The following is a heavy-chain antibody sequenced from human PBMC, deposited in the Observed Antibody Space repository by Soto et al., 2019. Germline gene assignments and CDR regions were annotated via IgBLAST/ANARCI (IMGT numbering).Heavy chain of an antibody. Sequence: EVQLLESGGGLVQPGGSLRLSCAASGFTFSSYAMTWVRQAPGKGLEWVSTISVSADTTYYIDSVKGRFTISRDNSKNTLFLHMHSLRAEDTAVYYCVRATYFSDSSGYTRCFDYWGQGTLVTVSS. D-gene: IGHD3-22*01. CDR2: ISVSADTT. CDR1: GFTFSSYA. V-gene: IGHV3-23*01. J-gene: IGHJ4*02. CDR3: VRATYFSDSSGYTRCFDY.